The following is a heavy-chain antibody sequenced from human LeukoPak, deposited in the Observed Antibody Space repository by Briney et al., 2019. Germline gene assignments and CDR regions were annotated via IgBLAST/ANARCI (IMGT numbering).Heavy chain of an antibody. CDR2: INPNSGGT. D-gene: IGHD3-22*01. Sequence: ASVKVSCKASGYTFTGYYMHWVRQAPGQGLEWMGRINPNSGGTNYAQKFQGRVTMTRDTSISTAYMELSRLRSDDTAVYYCARDLHDSSGYYLGYWGQGTLVTVSS. CDR1: GYTFTGYY. V-gene: IGHV1-2*06. J-gene: IGHJ4*02. CDR3: ARDLHDSSGYYLGY.